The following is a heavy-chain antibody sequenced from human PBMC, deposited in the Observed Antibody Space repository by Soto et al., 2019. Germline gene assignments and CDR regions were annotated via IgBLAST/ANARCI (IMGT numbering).Heavy chain of an antibody. CDR3: ARGYLGAGDDHDY. J-gene: IGHJ4*02. CDR1: GFTVSSNY. D-gene: IGHD3-16*02. Sequence: EVQLVESGGGLIQPGGSLRLSCAASGFTVSSNYMSWVRQAPGKGLEWVSVIYSGGSTYYADSVKGRFTISRDNSKNTLYLQMNSLRAEDTAVYYCARGYLGAGDDHDYWGQGTLVTVSS. V-gene: IGHV3-53*01. CDR2: IYSGGST.